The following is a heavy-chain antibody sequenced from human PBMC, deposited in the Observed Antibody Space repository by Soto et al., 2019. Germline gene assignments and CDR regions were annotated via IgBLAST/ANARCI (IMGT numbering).Heavy chain of an antibody. Sequence: EVQLVESGGGLVKPGGSLRLSCAASGFTFSSYSMNWVRQAPGKGLEWVSSISSSSSYIYYAESVKGRFTISRENAKNSLDLQMNSLRAEDTAVYYCAGVRGVIISWGQGTLVTVSS. D-gene: IGHD3-10*01. J-gene: IGHJ4*02. CDR3: AGVRGVIIS. CDR2: ISSSSSYI. CDR1: GFTFSSYS. V-gene: IGHV3-21*01.